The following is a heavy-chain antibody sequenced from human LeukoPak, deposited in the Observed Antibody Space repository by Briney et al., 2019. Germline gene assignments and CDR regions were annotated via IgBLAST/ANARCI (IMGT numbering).Heavy chain of an antibody. J-gene: IGHJ3*02. CDR3: ARHDCGDCYHLGAFDT. CDR2: IYPGVSNT. D-gene: IGHD2-21*02. V-gene: IGHV5-51*01. CDR1: GYTFSSYW. Sequence: GESLKISCQGSGYTFSSYWIAWVRQMPGKGLEWMGIIYPGVSNTRYSPSFQGQVTISADKSISTAYLQWSSLKASDTAMYYCARHDCGDCYHLGAFDTWGQGTMVTVSS.